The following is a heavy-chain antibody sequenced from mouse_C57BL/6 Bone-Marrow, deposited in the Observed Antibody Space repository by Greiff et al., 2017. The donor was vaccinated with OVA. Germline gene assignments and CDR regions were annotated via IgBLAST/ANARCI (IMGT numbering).Heavy chain of an antibody. CDR3: AGTWHGNWYFDV. V-gene: IGHV1-81*01. Sequence: VQLQQSGAELARPGASVKLSCKASGYTFTSYGISWVKQRPGQGLEWIGEIYPRSGNTYYNEKFKGKATLTADKSSSTAYMELRSLTSEDSAVYFCAGTWHGNWYFDVWGTGTTVTVSS. D-gene: IGHD2-1*01. CDR2: IYPRSGNT. CDR1: GYTFTSYG. J-gene: IGHJ1*03.